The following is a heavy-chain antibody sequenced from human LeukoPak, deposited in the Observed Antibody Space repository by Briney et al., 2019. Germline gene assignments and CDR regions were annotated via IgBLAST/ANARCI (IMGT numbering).Heavy chain of an antibody. CDR1: GFTFSSYA. V-gene: IGHV3-30*18. J-gene: IGHJ6*02. CDR3: AKDLDAYGDPTYYYGMDV. Sequence: GGSLRLSCAASGFTFSSYAMSWVRQAPGKGLEWVAVISYDGSNKYYADSVKGRFTISRDNSKNTLYLQMNSLRAEDTAVYYCAKDLDAYGDPTYYYGMDVWGQGTTVTVSS. D-gene: IGHD4-17*01. CDR2: ISYDGSNK.